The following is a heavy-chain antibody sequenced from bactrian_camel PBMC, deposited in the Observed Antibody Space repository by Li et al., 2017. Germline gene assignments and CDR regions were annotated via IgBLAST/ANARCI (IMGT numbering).Heavy chain of an antibody. Sequence: HVQLVESGGGLVQPGGSLRLSCTASGFAVDASDMGWYRQAPGNECEMVSTTSNDITTYYLNSVKGRFTISRDNAKNTLYLQLNSLTREDSAMYYCTRETQWVGYHEFAEYWGQGTQVTVS. CDR2: TSNDITT. CDR1: GFAVDASD. V-gene: IGHV3S55*01. J-gene: IGHJ4*01. D-gene: IGHD5*01. CDR3: TRETQWVGYHEFAEY.